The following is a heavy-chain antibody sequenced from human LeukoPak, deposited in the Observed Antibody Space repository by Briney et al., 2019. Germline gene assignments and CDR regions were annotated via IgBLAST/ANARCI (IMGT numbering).Heavy chain of an antibody. D-gene: IGHD1-14*01. J-gene: IGHJ6*03. CDR2: IYYSGST. Sequence: SETLSLTCSVCGGSISSSSYYWGWIRQPPGKGLEWIGSIYYSGSTYYNPSLKSRVTISVDTSKNQFSLKLSSVTAADTAVYYCARRTGYYCYYTDVWGKGTTVTVSS. CDR3: ARRTGYYCYYTDV. V-gene: IGHV4-39*01. CDR1: GGSISSSSYY.